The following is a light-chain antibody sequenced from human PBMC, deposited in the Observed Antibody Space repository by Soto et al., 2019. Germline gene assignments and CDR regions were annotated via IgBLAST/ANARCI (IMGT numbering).Light chain of an antibody. V-gene: IGLV6-57*04. CDR2: DDN. CDR3: QAYEHFKRV. J-gene: IGLJ2*01. CDR1: SGSIATNY. Sequence: NFMLTQPHSVSEAPGQTVTISCSRSSGSIATNYVQCYQQHPGRAPTTVIYDDNDRPSAVPDRFSGSIDSSSTSAALTAGGLETEDEADYYCQAYEHFKRVFGGGTKLTVL.